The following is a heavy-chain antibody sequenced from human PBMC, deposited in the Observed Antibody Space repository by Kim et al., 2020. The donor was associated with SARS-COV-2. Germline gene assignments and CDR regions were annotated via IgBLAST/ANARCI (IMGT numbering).Heavy chain of an antibody. CDR2: IYYSGST. V-gene: IGHV4-59*01. D-gene: IGHD6-13*01. J-gene: IGHJ6*01. CDR3: ARAHSSSWGYYYYGMDV. CDR1: GGSISSYY. Sequence: SETLSLTCTASGGSISSYYWSWIRQPPGKGLEWIGYIYYSGSTNYNPSLKSRVTISVDTSKNQFSLKLSSVTAADTAVYYCARAHSSSWGYYYYGMDVWG.